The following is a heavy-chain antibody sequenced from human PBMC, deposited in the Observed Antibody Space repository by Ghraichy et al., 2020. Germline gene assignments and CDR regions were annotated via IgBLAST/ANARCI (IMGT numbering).Heavy chain of an antibody. Sequence: WGGGGQAAGKGREWIGSVSDGGRIHYNPSLKRRGTISRDTSKNPFSLSLNSVTAADTAVYYCARRRRRPMGEWDLRGSVDYWGQGTLVTVSS. D-gene: IGHD3-16*01. CDR2: VSDGGRI. J-gene: IGHJ4*02. CDR3: ARRRRRPMGEWDLRGSVDY. V-gene: IGHV4-39*01.